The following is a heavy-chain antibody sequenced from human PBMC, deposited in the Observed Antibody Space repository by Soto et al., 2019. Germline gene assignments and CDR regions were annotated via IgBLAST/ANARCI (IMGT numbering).Heavy chain of an antibody. CDR1: GFTFSTYA. CDR2: ISGGGSST. Sequence: PGRSLRLSCAASGFTFSTYAMSWVRQAPGKGLEWVSAISGGGSSTYYADSVKGRFTISRDSSRSTLYLQMNSLRVEDTAVYYCAKGLHQQSTMPYDYWGQGTLVTVSS. J-gene: IGHJ4*02. CDR3: AKGLHQQSTMPYDY. D-gene: IGHD5-12*01. V-gene: IGHV3-23*01.